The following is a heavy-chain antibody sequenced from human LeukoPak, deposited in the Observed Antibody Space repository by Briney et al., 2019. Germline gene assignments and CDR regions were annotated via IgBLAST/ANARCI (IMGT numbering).Heavy chain of an antibody. CDR2: ISESGGGT. CDR1: GITLSNYG. D-gene: IGHD3-22*01. V-gene: IGHV3-23*01. CDR3: AKRGVVIRVILVGFHKEAYYFDS. J-gene: IGHJ4*02. Sequence: SGGSLRLSCAVSGITLSNYGMSWVRQAPGKGLEWVAGISESGGGTKYADSVKGRFTISRDNPKNTLYLQMNSLRAEDTAVYFCAKRGVVIRVILVGFHKEAYYFDSWGQGALVTVSS.